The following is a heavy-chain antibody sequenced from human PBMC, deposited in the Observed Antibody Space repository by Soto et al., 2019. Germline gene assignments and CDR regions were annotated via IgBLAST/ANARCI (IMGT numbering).Heavy chain of an antibody. V-gene: IGHV4-39*01. D-gene: IGHD3-3*02. J-gene: IGHJ4*02. Sequence: SETLSLTCTVSGDSISSGDYFWGWIRQPPGKGLEWIGSMFYGVSTYYNPSLKSRVTVSVDTSKNQFSLNLRSVTAADTAVYYCARLPSRHLVDYWGQGTLVTVSS. CDR1: GDSISSGDYF. CDR3: ARLPSRHLVDY. CDR2: MFYGVST.